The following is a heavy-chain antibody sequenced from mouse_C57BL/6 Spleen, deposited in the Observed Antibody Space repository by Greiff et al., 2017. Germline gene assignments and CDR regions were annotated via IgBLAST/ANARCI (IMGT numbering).Heavy chain of an antibody. V-gene: IGHV1-26*01. D-gene: IGHD4-1*02. CDR2: INPNNGGT. CDR3: ALNWDVAWFAY. Sequence: EVQLQQSGPELVKPGASVKISCKASGYTFTDYYMNWVKQSHGKSLEWIGDINPNNGGTSYNQKFKGKATLTVDKSSSTAYMELRSLTSEDSAVYYCALNWDVAWFAYWGQGTLVTVSA. J-gene: IGHJ3*01. CDR1: GYTFTDYY.